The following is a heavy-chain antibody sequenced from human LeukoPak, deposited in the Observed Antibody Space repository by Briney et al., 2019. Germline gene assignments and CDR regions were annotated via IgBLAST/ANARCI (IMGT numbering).Heavy chain of an antibody. CDR3: ARFVGSSWLGFDI. J-gene: IGHJ3*02. Sequence: SETLSLTCTVSGGSISSGSYYWSWIRQPAGKGLEWIGRIYTSGSTNYKLSLKSRVTISVDTSKNQFSLKLSSVTAADTAVYYCARFVGSSWLGFDIWGHGTMVTVSS. CDR1: GGSISSGSYY. D-gene: IGHD6-13*01. V-gene: IGHV4-61*02. CDR2: IYTSGST.